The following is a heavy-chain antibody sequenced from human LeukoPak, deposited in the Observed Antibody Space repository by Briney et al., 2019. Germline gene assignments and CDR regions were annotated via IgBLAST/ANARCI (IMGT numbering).Heavy chain of an antibody. Sequence: SETLSLTCAVYGGSFSGYYWSWIRQPPGKGLEWIGEINHSGSTNYSPSLKSRVTISVDTSKNQFSLKLSSVTAADTAVYYCASTQLQALFYGMDVWGQGTTVTVSS. J-gene: IGHJ6*02. CDR2: INHSGST. CDR3: ASTQLQALFYGMDV. D-gene: IGHD5-24*01. CDR1: GGSFSGYY. V-gene: IGHV4-34*01.